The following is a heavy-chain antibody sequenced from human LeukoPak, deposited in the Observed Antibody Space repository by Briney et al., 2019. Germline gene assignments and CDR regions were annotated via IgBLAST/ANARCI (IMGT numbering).Heavy chain of an antibody. CDR1: GYTFTSYG. D-gene: IGHD1-26*01. V-gene: IGHV1-18*01. CDR3: AREGEGSYLDY. J-gene: IGHJ4*02. Sequence: GASVKVSSKTSGYTFTSYGLSWVRQAPGQGLEWMGWINPYSGNTNYTQKLQGRVTMTTDTSTSTAYMELRSLRSDGTAVYYCAREGEGSYLDYWGQGTLVTVSS. CDR2: INPYSGNT.